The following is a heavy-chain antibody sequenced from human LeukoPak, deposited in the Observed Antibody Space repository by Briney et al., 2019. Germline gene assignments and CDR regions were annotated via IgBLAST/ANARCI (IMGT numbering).Heavy chain of an antibody. CDR3: AKSGSTVTTLNWFNP. D-gene: IGHD4-17*01. CDR2: ISVSGGTT. V-gene: IGHV3-23*01. J-gene: IGHJ5*02. CDR1: GFTFSTNA. Sequence: GGSLRLSCVASGFTFSTNAMNWLRQAPGKVREGVSCISVSGGTTFYADSVEGRFTISRDNSKNTVYLQMNDLRGEDTAVYYCAKSGSTVTTLNWFNPWGQGTLVTVYS.